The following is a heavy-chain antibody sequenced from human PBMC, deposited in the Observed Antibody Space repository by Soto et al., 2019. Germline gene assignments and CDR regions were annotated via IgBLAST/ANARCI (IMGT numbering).Heavy chain of an antibody. V-gene: IGHV3-33*01. J-gene: IGHJ6*03. CDR2: IWYDGSNK. CDR3: ARGEGADYSYYYMDV. Sequence: QVQLVESGGGVVQPGRSLRLSCAASGFTFSSYGMHWVRQAPGKGLEWVAVIWYDGSNKYYADSVKGRFTISRDNSKNTLYLQMNSLRAEDTAVYYCARGEGADYSYYYMDVWGKGTTVTVSS. CDR1: GFTFSSYG. D-gene: IGHD1-26*01.